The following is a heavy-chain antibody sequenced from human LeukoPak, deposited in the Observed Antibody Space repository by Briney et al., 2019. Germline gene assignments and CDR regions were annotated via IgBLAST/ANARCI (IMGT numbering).Heavy chain of an antibody. CDR3: ARVLGIAARQRKGNWFDP. CDR1: GYSFTSYW. D-gene: IGHD6-6*01. CDR2: IYPADSDT. J-gene: IGHJ5*02. V-gene: IGHV5-51*01. Sequence: AESPKISCKGSGYSFTSYWIGWVSQMPGTGLEWMRIIYPADSDTRYSPSFQGQVTISADKSISTAYLQWSSLKASDTAMYYCARVLGIAARQRKGNWFDPWGQGTLVTVSS.